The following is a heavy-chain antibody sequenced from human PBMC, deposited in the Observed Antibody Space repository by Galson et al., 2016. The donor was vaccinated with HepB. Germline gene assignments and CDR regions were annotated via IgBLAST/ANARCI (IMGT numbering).Heavy chain of an antibody. Sequence: QSGAEVKKPGESLKISCKGSGYKFSSYWIAWVRQMPGKGLEWMGIVDPSDSDTRYSPSFQGQVTISADKSIGTAYLQWSSLKASDTAMYYCSRGSTVTTLVPRLDYWGQGTLVTVSS. CDR2: VDPSDSDT. CDR3: SRGSTVTTLVPRLDY. V-gene: IGHV5-51*01. CDR1: GYKFSSYW. D-gene: IGHD4-17*01. J-gene: IGHJ4*02.